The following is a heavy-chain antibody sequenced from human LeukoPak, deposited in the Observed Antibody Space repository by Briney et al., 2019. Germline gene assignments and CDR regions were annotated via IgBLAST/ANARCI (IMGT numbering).Heavy chain of an antibody. CDR1: GGSFRAYY. CDR3: ARAATDSGYDWTTFDY. J-gene: IGHJ4*02. CDR2: INHSGIT. D-gene: IGHD5-12*01. Sequence: SETLSLTCAVYGGSFRAYYWSWIRQPPGKGLEWIGEINHSGITNYNPSLKSRVTISVDTSKNQFSLKLNSVTAADTALYYCARAATDSGYDWTTFDYWGQGTLVTVSS. V-gene: IGHV4-34*01.